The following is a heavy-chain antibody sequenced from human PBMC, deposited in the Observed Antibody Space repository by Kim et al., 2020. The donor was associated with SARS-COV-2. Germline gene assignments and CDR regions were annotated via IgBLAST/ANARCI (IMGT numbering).Heavy chain of an antibody. CDR1: GFNFSDHW. D-gene: IGHD3-16*02. CDR2: IRSDGGTT. CDR3: VSSPGP. Sequence: GGSLRLSCTASGFNFSDHWMHWVRQAPGTGPVWVSCIRSDGGTTNYADSVRGRFTVSRDNARNTLYLQMNSLRVEDTAVDYCVSSPGPWGQGTLVTVSS. J-gene: IGHJ5*01. V-gene: IGHV3-74*01.